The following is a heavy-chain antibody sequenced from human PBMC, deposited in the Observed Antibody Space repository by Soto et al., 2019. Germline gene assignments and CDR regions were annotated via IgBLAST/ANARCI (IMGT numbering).Heavy chain of an antibody. Sequence: QLQLQESGPGLVKPSETLSLTCTVSGGSISSSSYYWGWIRQPPGKGLEWIGSIYYSGSTYYNPSLKSRVTISVDTSKNQFSLKLSSVTAADTAVYYCASASGYYTPWFDPWGQGTLVTVSS. J-gene: IGHJ5*02. CDR3: ASASGYYTPWFDP. D-gene: IGHD3-3*01. CDR1: GGSISSSSYY. CDR2: IYYSGST. V-gene: IGHV4-39*01.